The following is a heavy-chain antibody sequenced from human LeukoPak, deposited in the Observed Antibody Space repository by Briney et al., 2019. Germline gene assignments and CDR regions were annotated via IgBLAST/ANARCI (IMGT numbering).Heavy chain of an antibody. V-gene: IGHV1-2*02. D-gene: IGHD4-17*01. Sequence: ASVNVSCKASGYTFTGYYMHWVRQAPGQGLEWMGWINPNSGGTNYAQKFQGRVTMTRDTSISTAYMELSRLRSDDTAVYYCARDDYGEYTGFDYWGQGTLVTVSS. J-gene: IGHJ4*02. CDR2: INPNSGGT. CDR3: ARDDYGEYTGFDY. CDR1: GYTFTGYY.